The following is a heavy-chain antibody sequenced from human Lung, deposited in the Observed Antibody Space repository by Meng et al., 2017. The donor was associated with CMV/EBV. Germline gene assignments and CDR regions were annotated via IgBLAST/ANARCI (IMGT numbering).Heavy chain of an antibody. CDR1: GFTFSSAW. Sequence: SCAASGFTFSSAWMSWVRQVPGKGLEWVGRIESYSDGGTTEYAAPVKGRFTISRDDSKKRLFLHMNSLKTEDTAVYYCTTDMAETITNVGGVITYFDHXDQGXLVTVSS. J-gene: IGHJ4*02. CDR2: IESYSDGGTT. D-gene: IGHD3-3*01. CDR3: TTDMAETITNVGGVITYFDH. V-gene: IGHV3-15*04.